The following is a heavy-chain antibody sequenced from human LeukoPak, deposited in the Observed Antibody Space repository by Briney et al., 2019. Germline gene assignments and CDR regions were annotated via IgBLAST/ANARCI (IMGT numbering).Heavy chain of an antibody. J-gene: IGHJ4*02. Sequence: SETLSLTCTVSGGSISSSSYYWGWIRQPPGKGLEWIGYIYYSGSTNYNPSLKSRVTISVDTSKNQFSLKLSSVTAADTAVYYCARGPWYVDNSWGQGTLVTVSS. CDR1: GGSISSSSYY. CDR2: IYYSGST. CDR3: ARGPWYVDNS. V-gene: IGHV4-61*05. D-gene: IGHD6-13*01.